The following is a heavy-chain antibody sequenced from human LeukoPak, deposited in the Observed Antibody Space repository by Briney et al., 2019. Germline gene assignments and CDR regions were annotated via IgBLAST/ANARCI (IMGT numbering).Heavy chain of an antibody. CDR3: ARPYDTRGYFPDY. V-gene: IGHV3-21*01. D-gene: IGHD3-22*01. CDR1: GFTFSSYA. Sequence: GGSLRLSCAASGFTFSSYAVNWVRQAPGKGLEWVSSISRGSDHIFYADSMKGRFTISRDNAKNSLYLQMNSLGAEDTAVYYCARPYDTRGYFPDYWGQGTLVTVSS. J-gene: IGHJ4*02. CDR2: ISRGSDHI.